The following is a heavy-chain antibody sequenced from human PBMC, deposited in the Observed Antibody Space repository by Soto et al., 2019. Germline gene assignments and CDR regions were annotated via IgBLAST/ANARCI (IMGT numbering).Heavy chain of an antibody. V-gene: IGHV3-48*01. CDR1: GFTFSTHS. J-gene: IGHJ4*02. Sequence: GGSLRLSCAASGFTFSTHSMNWVRQAPGKGLDCISYITSSSVTMYADSVKGRFTISRDNAKNSLYLQMNSLRADDTAVYFCVGEVGFQLIYWGQGTLVTVSS. CDR3: VGEVGFQLIY. CDR2: ITSSSVT. D-gene: IGHD2-2*01.